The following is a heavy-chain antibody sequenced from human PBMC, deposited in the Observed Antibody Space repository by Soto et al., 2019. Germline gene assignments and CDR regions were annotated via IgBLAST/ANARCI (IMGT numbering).Heavy chain of an antibody. D-gene: IGHD5-18*01. V-gene: IGHV4-34*01. Sequence: QVQLQQWGAGLLKPSETLSLTCAGYGGSFSGYYWSWIRQPPGKGLEGSGEIHHSGSTNYNPSLNSRLTISVDTSKHQFSLKRSSVTAADTAVYYCAIGGRGDSYGLRGYFDYWGQGTLVTFSS. CDR3: AIGGRGDSYGLRGYFDY. CDR1: GGSFSGYY. CDR2: IHHSGST. J-gene: IGHJ4*02.